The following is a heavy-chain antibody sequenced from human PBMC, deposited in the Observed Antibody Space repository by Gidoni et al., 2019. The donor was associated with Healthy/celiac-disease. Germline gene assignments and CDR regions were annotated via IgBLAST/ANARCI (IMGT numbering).Heavy chain of an antibody. Sequence: QVQLVESGGGVVQPGRSLRLSCAASGFTFSSYGMHWVRQAPGKGLEWVAVIWYDGSNKYYADSVKGRFTISRDNSKNTLYLQMNSLRAEDTAVYYCARDNGIAGANSIVVVPATLFGVFDYWGQGTLVTVSS. V-gene: IGHV3-33*01. CDR1: GFTFSSYG. J-gene: IGHJ4*02. D-gene: IGHD2-2*01. CDR3: ARDNGIAGANSIVVVPATLFGVFDY. CDR2: IWYDGSNK.